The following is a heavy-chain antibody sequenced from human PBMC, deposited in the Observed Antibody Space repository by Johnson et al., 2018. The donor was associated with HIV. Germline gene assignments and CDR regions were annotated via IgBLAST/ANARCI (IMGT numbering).Heavy chain of an antibody. D-gene: IGHD2-15*01. J-gene: IGHJ3*02. V-gene: IGHV3-66*04. Sequence: MLLVESGGGLVQPGGSLRLSCAASGFTVSSNYMSWVRQAPGKGLEWVSVLYSGGSIYYADSVKGRFSISRDNSKNTLYLQMNSLRAEDTAVYYCAKRQGGGAFDIWGQGTMVTVSS. CDR1: GFTVSSNY. CDR3: AKRQGGGAFDI. CDR2: LYSGGSI.